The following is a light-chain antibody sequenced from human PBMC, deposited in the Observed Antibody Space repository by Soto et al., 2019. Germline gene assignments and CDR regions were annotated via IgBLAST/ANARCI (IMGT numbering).Light chain of an antibody. CDR2: EVS. Sequence: SALRRPASGSVVTGPWIPIFCAGSSNDIGAYNFVSWYQLFPRKAPKLWTYEVSRHPSGVSYRFSGSKSGNTASLTISGLQAEDESHYYCSSSTCSEPLIFGGGTK. CDR3: SSSTCSEPLI. J-gene: IGLJ2*01. V-gene: IGLV2-14*01. CDR1: SNDIGAYNF.